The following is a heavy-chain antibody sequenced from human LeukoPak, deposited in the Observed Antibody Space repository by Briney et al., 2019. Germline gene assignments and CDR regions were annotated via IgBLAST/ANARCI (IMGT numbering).Heavy chain of an antibody. D-gene: IGHD1-26*01. Sequence: PSETLSLTCSVSGASISSHYWSWIRQPPGKGLEWIGYIHYSGSTNCNPSLKSRVTISVDTSKNQFSLKLSSVTAADTAVYYCARAPRGSYFDYWGQGTLVTAPS. CDR3: ARAPRGSYFDY. CDR2: IHYSGST. J-gene: IGHJ4*02. CDR1: GASISSHY. V-gene: IGHV4-59*11.